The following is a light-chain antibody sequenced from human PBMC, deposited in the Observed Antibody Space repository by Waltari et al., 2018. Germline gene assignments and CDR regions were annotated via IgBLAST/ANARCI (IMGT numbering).Light chain of an antibody. V-gene: IGKV3-20*01. CDR2: RAS. CDR1: QSVGSSS. Sequence: EIVLTQSPGTASLSPGERVTLSCRASQSVGSSSLAWYQQKPGQAPRLVIYRASRMATGIPDRFSGSGSGTDFSLTISRLEPEEFAVYYCQQHGTLPATFGQGTKVEIK. J-gene: IGKJ1*01. CDR3: QQHGTLPAT.